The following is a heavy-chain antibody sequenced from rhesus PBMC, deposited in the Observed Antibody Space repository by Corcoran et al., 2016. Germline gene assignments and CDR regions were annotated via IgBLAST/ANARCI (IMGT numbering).Heavy chain of an antibody. CDR2: IYGSGGSP. J-gene: IGHJ4*01. CDR1: GGSINSNY. D-gene: IGHD6-31*01. Sequence: QVQLQESGPGLVKPSETLSLTCAVSGGSINSNYWSWIRQPPGKGPEWIGRIYGSGGSPYYNPPLKSRVTISTDTSKNQFSLKLSSVTAADTAVYYCAKGSSGWVDYWGQGVLVTVSS. V-gene: IGHV4-160*01. CDR3: AKGSSGWVDY.